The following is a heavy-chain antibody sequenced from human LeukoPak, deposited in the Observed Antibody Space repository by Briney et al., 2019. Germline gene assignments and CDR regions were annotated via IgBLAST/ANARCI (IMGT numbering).Heavy chain of an antibody. J-gene: IGHJ4*02. CDR2: TYYRSKWYN. CDR1: GDSVSSNSAA. D-gene: IGHD6-13*01. CDR3: ARSGSGSSSWSSFAY. V-gene: IGHV6-1*01. Sequence: SQTLSLTCAISGDSVSSNSAAWNRIRQSPSRGLEWLGRTYYRSKWYNDYALSVKSRITFNPDTSKNQFSLQLNSVTPADTAVYYCARSGSGSSSWSSFAYWGQGTLVTVSS.